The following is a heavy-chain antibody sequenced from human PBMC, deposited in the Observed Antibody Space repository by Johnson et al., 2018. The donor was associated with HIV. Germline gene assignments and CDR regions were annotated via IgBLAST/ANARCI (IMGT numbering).Heavy chain of an antibody. CDR3: AKNFRGGIVATGDAFDT. D-gene: IGHD6-13*01. Sequence: VQLVESGGGVVRPGGSLRLSCVASGFTFSSYAMSWVRQAPGKGLEWVSGINWNCGSTGYADSVKGRFTISRDNAKNSLYLQMNSLRAEDMAMYYCAKNFRGGIVATGDAFDTWGQGTMVTVSA. J-gene: IGHJ3*02. V-gene: IGHV3-20*04. CDR2: INWNCGST. CDR1: GFTFSSYA.